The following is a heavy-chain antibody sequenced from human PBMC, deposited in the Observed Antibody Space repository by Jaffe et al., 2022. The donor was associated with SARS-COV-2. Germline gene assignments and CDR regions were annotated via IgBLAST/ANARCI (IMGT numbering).Heavy chain of an antibody. CDR3: AKEAGGAMTTVRPRGPNYGMDV. V-gene: IGHV3-23*01. Sequence: EVQLLESGGGLVQPGGSLRLSCAASGFTFSSYAMSWVRQAPGKGLEWVSAISGSGGSTYYADSVKGRFTISRDNSKNTLYLQMNSLRAEDTAVYYCAKEAGGAMTTVRPRGPNYGMDVWGQGTTVTVSS. CDR1: GFTFSSYA. J-gene: IGHJ6*02. D-gene: IGHD4-4*01. CDR2: ISGSGGST.